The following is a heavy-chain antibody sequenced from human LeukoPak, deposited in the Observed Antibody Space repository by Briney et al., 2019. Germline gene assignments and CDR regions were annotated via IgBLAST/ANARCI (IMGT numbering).Heavy chain of an antibody. CDR2: ISSSSSYI. D-gene: IGHD1-26*01. CDR1: GFTSSSYS. CDR3: ARDQYRGGATPDY. J-gene: IGHJ4*02. V-gene: IGHV3-21*01. Sequence: GGSLRLSCAASGFTSSSYSMNWVRQAPGKGLEWVSSISSSSSYIYYADSVKGRFTISRDNAKNSLYLQMNSLRAEDTAVYYCARDQYRGGATPDYWGQGTLVTVSS.